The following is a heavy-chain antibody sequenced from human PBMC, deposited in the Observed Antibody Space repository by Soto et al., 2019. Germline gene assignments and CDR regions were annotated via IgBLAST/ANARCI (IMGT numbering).Heavy chain of an antibody. CDR1: GYTFTGYY. Sequence: ASVKVSCKASGYTFTGYYMHWVRQAPGQGLEWMGWINPNSGGTNYAQKFQGWVTMTRDTSISTAYMELSRLRSDDTAMYYCARDPTPMITFGGVIVNYFDYWGQGTLVTVSS. CDR2: INPNSGGT. V-gene: IGHV1-2*04. CDR3: ARDPTPMITFGGVIVNYFDY. D-gene: IGHD3-16*02. J-gene: IGHJ4*02.